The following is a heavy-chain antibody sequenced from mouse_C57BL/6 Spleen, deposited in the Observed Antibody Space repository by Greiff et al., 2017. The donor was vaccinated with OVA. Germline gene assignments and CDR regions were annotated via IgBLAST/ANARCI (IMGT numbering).Heavy chain of an antibody. CDR3: ARGVVATGNFDY. D-gene: IGHD1-1*01. CDR1: GFTFSDYG. V-gene: IGHV5-17*01. J-gene: IGHJ2*01. CDR2: ISSGSSTI. Sequence: EVHLVESGGGLVKPGGSLKLSCAASGFTFSDYGMHWVRQAPEKGLEWVAYISSGSSTIYYADTVKGRFTISRDNAKNTLFLQMTSLRSEDTAMYYCARGVVATGNFDYWGQGTTLTVSS.